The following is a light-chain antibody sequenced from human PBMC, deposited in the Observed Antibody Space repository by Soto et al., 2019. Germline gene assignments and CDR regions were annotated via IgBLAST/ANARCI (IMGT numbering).Light chain of an antibody. V-gene: IGLV2-8*01. CDR3: RSYAGSNSCARV. J-gene: IGLJ2*01. CDR2: EVS. CDR1: SSDVGGYNY. Sequence: QSALTQPPSASGSPGQSVTISCTGTSSDVGGYNYVSWYQQHPGKAPKLMIYEVSKRPSGVPDRFSGSKSGNTASLPVSGLQAENEADYYCRSYAGSNSCARVFGGGTKLTVL.